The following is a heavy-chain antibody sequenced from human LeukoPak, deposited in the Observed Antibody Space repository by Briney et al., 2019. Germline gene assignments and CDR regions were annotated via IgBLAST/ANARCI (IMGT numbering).Heavy chain of an antibody. CDR1: GFTFSSYA. J-gene: IGHJ4*02. CDR2: ISSNGGST. D-gene: IGHD3-22*01. V-gene: IGHV3-64*01. CDR3: ARDRDSSGYYYVGPDY. Sequence: GGSLRLSCAASGFTFSSYAMHWVRQASGKGLEYVSAISSNGGSTYYANSVKGRFTISRDNSKNTLYLQMGSLRAEDMAVYYCARDRDSSGYYYVGPDYWGQGTLVTVSS.